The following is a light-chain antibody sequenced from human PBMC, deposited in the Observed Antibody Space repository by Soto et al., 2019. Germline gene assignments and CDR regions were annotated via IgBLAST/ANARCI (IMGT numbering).Light chain of an antibody. Sequence: ESVWPQSPGTLSLSPGERATLSCRASQSVDRYLVWYQQKPGQAPRLLIYDAFKRATGIPARFSGSGSGTDFTLTISSLEPEDFAVYYCQQRVNWPPITFGHGTRLAIK. V-gene: IGKV3-11*01. J-gene: IGKJ5*01. CDR2: DAF. CDR1: QSVDRY. CDR3: QQRVNWPPIT.